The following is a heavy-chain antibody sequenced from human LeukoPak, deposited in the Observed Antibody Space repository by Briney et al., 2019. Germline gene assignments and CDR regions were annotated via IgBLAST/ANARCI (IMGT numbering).Heavy chain of an antibody. V-gene: IGHV3-20*04. Sequence: PGGSLRLSCAASGFTFDDYGMSWVRQAPGKGLEWVSGINWNGGSTTYADFVRGRFTISRDNAKNSLYLQMSSLRAEDTAVYYCTTDLDYIVATMQYSYYYMDVWGNGTTVTVSS. CDR1: GFTFDDYG. CDR3: TTDLDYIVATMQYSYYYMDV. J-gene: IGHJ6*03. D-gene: IGHD5-12*01. CDR2: INWNGGST.